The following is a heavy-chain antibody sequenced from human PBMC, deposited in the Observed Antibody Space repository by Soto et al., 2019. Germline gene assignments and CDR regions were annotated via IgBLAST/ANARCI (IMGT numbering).Heavy chain of an antibody. CDR3: ARAMTTVVHFDY. CDR2: IYYSGNT. J-gene: IGHJ4*02. D-gene: IGHD4-17*01. Sequence: QVQLQESGPGLVKPSQTLSLTCTVSGGSISSGEYYWSWIRQPPGKGLEWIGYIYYSGNTYYNPSLKSRVTISVDTSKNQFSLKLSSVTAADTAVYYCARAMTTVVHFDYWGQGTLVTVSS. CDR1: GGSISSGEYY. V-gene: IGHV4-30-4*01.